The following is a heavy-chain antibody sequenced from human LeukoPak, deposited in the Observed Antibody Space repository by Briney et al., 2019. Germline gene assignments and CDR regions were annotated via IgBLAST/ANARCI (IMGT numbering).Heavy chain of an antibody. Sequence: GGSLRLSCAASGFTVSTNYMNWVRQAPGKGLEWVSVIYSGGSTYYADSVKGRFTISRDNSKNTLYLQMNSLRAEDTAVYYCARGGLLYPFDYWGQGTLVTVSS. V-gene: IGHV3-53*01. CDR1: GFTVSTNY. D-gene: IGHD3-10*01. CDR2: IYSGGST. CDR3: ARGGLLYPFDY. J-gene: IGHJ4*02.